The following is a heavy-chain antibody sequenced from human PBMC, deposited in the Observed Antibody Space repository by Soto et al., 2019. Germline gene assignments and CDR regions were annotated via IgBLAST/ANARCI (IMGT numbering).Heavy chain of an antibody. V-gene: IGHV3-23*01. CDR3: AKNDCGTITGQWVAH. D-gene: IGHD2-21*01. J-gene: IGHJ4*02. Sequence: EVQLLESGGGLVQPGGSLRLSCTASGFTFSNHAMSWVRQAPGKGLEWVSAISGAGNSASHAHSVQGRFIISRDNSKNTLFLQMNSLRAEDTATYYCAKNDCGTITGQWVAHWGQGPLVTVSS. CDR2: ISGAGNSA. CDR1: GFTFSNHA.